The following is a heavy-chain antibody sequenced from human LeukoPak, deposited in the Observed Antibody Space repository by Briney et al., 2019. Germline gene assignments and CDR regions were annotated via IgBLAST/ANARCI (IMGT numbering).Heavy chain of an antibody. CDR1: GGSISPYY. CDR3: ARGEQYGSGTVQFDY. J-gene: IGHJ4*02. D-gene: IGHD3-10*01. Sequence: SETLSLTCTVSGGSISPYYWNWIRQPPGKGLEWIGYIYYSGSTNYNPSLKSRVTISVDTSKNQFSLKLNSVTAADTAVYYCARGEQYGSGTVQFDYWGQGTLVTVSS. CDR2: IYYSGST. V-gene: IGHV4-59*01.